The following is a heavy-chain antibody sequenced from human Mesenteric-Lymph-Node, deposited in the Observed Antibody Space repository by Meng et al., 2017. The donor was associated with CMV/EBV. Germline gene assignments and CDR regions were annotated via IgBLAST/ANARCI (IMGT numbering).Heavy chain of an antibody. CDR2: IKGDGSQE. V-gene: IGHV3-7*01. CDR3: TKGWELLAY. Sequence: GGSLRLSCAASGFSFSDYSMNWVRQAPGKGPEWVANIKGDGSQEYYVDSVKGRFTISRDNAKNSLYLQLNSLRPEDTAVYYCTKGWELLAYWGQGTLVTVSS. J-gene: IGHJ4*02. CDR1: GFSFSDYS. D-gene: IGHD1-26*01.